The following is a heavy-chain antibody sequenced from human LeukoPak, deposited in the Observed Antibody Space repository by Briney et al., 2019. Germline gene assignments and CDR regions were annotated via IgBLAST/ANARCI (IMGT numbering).Heavy chain of an antibody. Sequence: GGSPRLSCAASGFTFSDYYMSWIRQAPGKGLEWVSYISSSGSTIYYADSVKGRFTISRDNAKNSLYLQMNSLRAEDTAVYYCARDEGGHDYPYNWFDPWGQGTLVTVSS. CDR1: GFTFSDYY. J-gene: IGHJ5*02. CDR3: ARDEGGHDYPYNWFDP. V-gene: IGHV3-11*01. CDR2: ISSSGSTI. D-gene: IGHD5-12*01.